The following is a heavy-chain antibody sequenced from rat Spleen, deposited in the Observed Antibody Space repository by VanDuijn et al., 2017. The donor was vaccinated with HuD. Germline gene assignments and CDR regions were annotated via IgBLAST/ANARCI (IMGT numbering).Heavy chain of an antibody. CDR2: INYDGISS. D-gene: IGHD1-7*01. Sequence: EVQLVESDGDLVQPGRSLKLSCAASGLTFSAYYMAWVRQAPKKGLEWVANINYDGISSYYRDSVKGRFTISRDNAKSTLYLQMDSLRSEDTATYYCARPDYGYPFAYWGQGTLVTVSS. J-gene: IGHJ3*01. CDR3: ARPDYGYPFAY. V-gene: IGHV5-7*01. CDR1: GLTFSAYY.